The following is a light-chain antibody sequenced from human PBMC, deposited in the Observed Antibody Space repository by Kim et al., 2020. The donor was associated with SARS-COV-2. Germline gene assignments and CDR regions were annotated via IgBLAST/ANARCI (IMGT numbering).Light chain of an antibody. V-gene: IGKV3-20*01. CDR2: VAS. CDR3: QQYGSPPLT. Sequence: EIVLTQSPGTLSLSPGERATLSCRPSQSVSSSYLAWYQQKPGQAPRLLIYVASNRAAGIPDRFSGSGSGTDFTLTISRLEPEDFAVYYCQQYGSPPLTLGGGTKVDIK. CDR1: QSVSSSY. J-gene: IGKJ4*01.